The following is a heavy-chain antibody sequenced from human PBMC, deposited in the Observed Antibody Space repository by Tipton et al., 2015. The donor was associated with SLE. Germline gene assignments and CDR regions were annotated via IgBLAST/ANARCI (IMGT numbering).Heavy chain of an antibody. CDR3: ARVETFMVVTPLYYFDH. Sequence: TLSLTCAVYGGSFSAYYWSWIRQAPGKGLEWIGEINHSGTTHYSPSLRSRVSMSVDTAKDQFSLKLSSVTAADTAMYYCARVETFMVVTPLYYFDHWGQGTLVTVSS. CDR1: GGSFSAYY. J-gene: IGHJ4*02. V-gene: IGHV4-34*01. D-gene: IGHD4/OR15-4a*01. CDR2: INHSGTT.